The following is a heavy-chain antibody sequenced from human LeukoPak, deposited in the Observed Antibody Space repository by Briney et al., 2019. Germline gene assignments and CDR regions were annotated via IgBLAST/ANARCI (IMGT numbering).Heavy chain of an antibody. CDR3: ARAEKAVTGTLDS. V-gene: IGHV4-59*01. D-gene: IGHD6-19*01. CDR1: GDSISNYY. CDR2: MYNRGST. J-gene: IGHJ4*02. Sequence: PSETLSLTCTVSGDSISNYYWGWIRQSPGKELEWIGYMYNRGSTIYNPSLKSRVTISTDTSKNQFSLRLTSVTAADTAVYYCARAEKAVTGTLDSWGQGTLITVFS.